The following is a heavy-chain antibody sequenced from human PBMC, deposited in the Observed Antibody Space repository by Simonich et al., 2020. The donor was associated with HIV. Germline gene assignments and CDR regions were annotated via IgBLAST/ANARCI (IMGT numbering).Heavy chain of an antibody. CDR2: IWYYESQK. Sequence: QVQLVESGGGVVQPGRSLRLSCAASGFTFSSYGMHWVRQDPGKGLQGVAVIWYYESQKYYADSVKGRFTISRDNSKNTVFLQMNSLRAEDTAVYYCARISGPGSSYWADYWGQGTLVTVSS. CDR3: ARISGPGSSYWADY. V-gene: IGHV3-33*01. D-gene: IGHD1-26*01. J-gene: IGHJ4*02. CDR1: GFTFSSYG.